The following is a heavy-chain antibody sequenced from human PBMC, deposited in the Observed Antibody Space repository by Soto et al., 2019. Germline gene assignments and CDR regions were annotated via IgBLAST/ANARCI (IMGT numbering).Heavy chain of an antibody. V-gene: IGHV3-30-3*01. D-gene: IGHD3-22*01. CDR3: ARDDTRGHYYYYFYAMDV. CDR1: GFTFSSYA. J-gene: IGHJ6*02. Sequence: QVQLVESGGGVVQPGRSLRLSCAASGFTFSSYAMHWVRQAPGKGLEWVAVISYDGSNKYSADSVKGRFTISRDNSKKTLFLQMNSLRAEDTAVYFCARDDTRGHYYYYFYAMDVWGQGTTVTVSS. CDR2: ISYDGSNK.